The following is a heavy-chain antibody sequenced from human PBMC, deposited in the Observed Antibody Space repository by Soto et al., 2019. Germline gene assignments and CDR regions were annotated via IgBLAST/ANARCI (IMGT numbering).Heavy chain of an antibody. V-gene: IGHV3-21*01. J-gene: IGHJ6*02. CDR2: ISSSSSYI. D-gene: IGHD6-19*01. CDR3: AKVLSPYSSGWTVGGMDV. CDR1: GFTFSSYS. Sequence: PGGSLRLSCAASGFTFSSYSMNWVRQAPGKGLEWVSSISSSSSYIYYADSVKGRFTISRDNAKNSLYLQMNSLRAEDTAVYYCAKVLSPYSSGWTVGGMDVWGQGTTVTVSS.